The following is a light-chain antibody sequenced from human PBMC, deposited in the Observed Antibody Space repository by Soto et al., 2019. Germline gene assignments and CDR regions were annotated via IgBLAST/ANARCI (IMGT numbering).Light chain of an antibody. CDR3: QAWDTHAGYVV. CDR1: KLGGKY. J-gene: IGLJ3*02. V-gene: IGLV3-1*01. CDR2: QNS. Sequence: SYELTQPPSVSVSPGQTASITCSGDKLGGKYASWYQQKPGQSPILVIYQNSKRPSGIPERFSGSISGSTATLTIRGTQAMDEADYYCQAWDTHAGYVVFGGGTKLTV.